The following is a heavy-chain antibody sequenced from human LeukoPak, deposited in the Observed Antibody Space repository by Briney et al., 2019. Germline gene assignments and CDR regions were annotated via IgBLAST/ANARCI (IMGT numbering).Heavy chain of an antibody. D-gene: IGHD5-18*01. J-gene: IGHJ4*02. Sequence: SETLSLTCAVSGGSISSSNWWSWVRQPPGKGLEWIGEINHSGSTNYNPSLKSRVTISVDTSKNQSSLKLSSVTAADTAVYYCARRTAMVTKHTSPFDYWGQGTLVTVSS. CDR3: ARRTAMVTKHTSPFDY. CDR1: GGSISSSNW. V-gene: IGHV4-4*02. CDR2: INHSGST.